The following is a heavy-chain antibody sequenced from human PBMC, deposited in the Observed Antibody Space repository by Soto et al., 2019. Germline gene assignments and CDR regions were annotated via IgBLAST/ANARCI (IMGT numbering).Heavy chain of an antibody. CDR2: VYPGDAET. V-gene: IGHV5-51*01. J-gene: IGHJ3*02. Sequence: PGESLKISCKFSGYNFMSQLMSWVRQKPGKGLEWMGIVYPGDAETRYSPSFQGQVSMSADKSIDTAYLQWSSMKASDTAIYYCAKQQVIEIWGQGTMV. CDR3: AKQQVIEI. CDR1: GYNFMSQL. D-gene: IGHD3-10*01.